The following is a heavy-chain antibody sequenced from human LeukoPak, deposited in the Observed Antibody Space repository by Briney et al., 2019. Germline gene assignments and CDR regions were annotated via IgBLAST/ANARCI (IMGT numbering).Heavy chain of an antibody. V-gene: IGHV3-64*02. D-gene: IGHD1-26*01. CDR2: INNNGDDT. CDR3: ARDPGRSPDY. CDR1: GFIFSHYS. J-gene: IGHJ4*02. Sequence: GSLRLSCTASGFIFSHYSMHWVRQAPGQGLEYVSAINNNGDDTYYIDSVRGRFTIFRDNSKNTVYLQVGSLRAEDMGVYYCARDPGRSPDYWGQGTLVTVSS.